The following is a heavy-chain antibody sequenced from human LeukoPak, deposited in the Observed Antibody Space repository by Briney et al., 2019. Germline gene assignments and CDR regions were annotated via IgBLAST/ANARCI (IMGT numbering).Heavy chain of an antibody. CDR1: GFTFSDYW. D-gene: IGHD3-9*01. CDR2: IISDGTSA. J-gene: IGHJ6*01. CDR3: ARDARYNIDV. V-gene: IGHV3-74*01. Sequence: GGSLRLSCAASGFTFSDYWMHWVCQAPGKGLVWVSRIISDGTSATYADFVKGRFTMSRDNAKNTLYLEMNSLRADDTAVYYCARDARYNIDVRGQGTTVTVSS.